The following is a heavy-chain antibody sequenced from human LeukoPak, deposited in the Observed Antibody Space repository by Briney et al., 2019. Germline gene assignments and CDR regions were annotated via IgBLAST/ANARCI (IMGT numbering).Heavy chain of an antibody. Sequence: EASVEVSCKASGYTFTGYYMHWVRQAPGQGLEWMGRINPNSGGTNYAQKFQGRVTITRDTYIRTAYMELSRLRSDDTAVYYCARVYGSIVVVVAATPRGAFDIWGQGTMVTVSS. CDR3: ARVYGSIVVVVAATPRGAFDI. D-gene: IGHD2-15*01. V-gene: IGHV1-2*06. CDR2: INPNSGGT. CDR1: GYTFTGYY. J-gene: IGHJ3*02.